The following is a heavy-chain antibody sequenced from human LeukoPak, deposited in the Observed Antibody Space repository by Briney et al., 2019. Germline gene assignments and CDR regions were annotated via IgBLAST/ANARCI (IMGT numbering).Heavy chain of an antibody. CDR3: ARVDLGYSSSWRDY. Sequence: GGSLRLSCAASGFTFSNAWMSWVRQAPGKGLEWVSYISSSGSTIYYADSVKGRFTISRDNAKNSLYLQMNSLRAEDTAVYYCARVDLGYSSSWRDYWGQGTLVTVSS. CDR2: ISSSGSTI. V-gene: IGHV3-11*01. D-gene: IGHD6-13*01. J-gene: IGHJ4*02. CDR1: GFTFSNAW.